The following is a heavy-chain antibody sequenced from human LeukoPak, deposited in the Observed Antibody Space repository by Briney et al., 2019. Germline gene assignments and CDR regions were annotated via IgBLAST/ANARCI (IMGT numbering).Heavy chain of an antibody. J-gene: IGHJ4*02. CDR1: GYKFTTYW. D-gene: IGHD3-10*01. CDR2: IFPIDSDI. V-gene: IGHV5-51*01. CDR3: ARLKFYNSGSPHCDY. Sequence: GESLKISCKASGYKFTTYWIGWVRQMPGRGLELMGIIFPIDSDIRYSPSFQGQVTISADTSTSTAYLQWSTLKASDTAMYFCARLKFYNSGSPHCDYWGQGTLLTVSS.